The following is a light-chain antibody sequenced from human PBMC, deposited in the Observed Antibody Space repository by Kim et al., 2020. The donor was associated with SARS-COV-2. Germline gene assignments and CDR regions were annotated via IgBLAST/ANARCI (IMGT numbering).Light chain of an antibody. CDR2: EDN. CDR1: SGSIASNY. Sequence: GKTVTISCNRSSGSIASNYVQWYQQRPGSAPTTVIYEDNQRPSGVADRFSGSIDSSSNSASLTISGLKTEDEADYYCQSYDSSNVVFGGGTQLTVL. V-gene: IGLV6-57*03. CDR3: QSYDSSNVV. J-gene: IGLJ2*01.